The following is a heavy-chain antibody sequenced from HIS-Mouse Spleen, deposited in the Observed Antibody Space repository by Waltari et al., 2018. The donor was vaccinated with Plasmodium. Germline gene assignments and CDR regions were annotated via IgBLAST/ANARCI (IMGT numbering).Heavy chain of an antibody. Sequence: QVQLVQSGAEVKKPGASVKVSCKASRYTFTGYYMHWVRQAPGQGLEWMGWINPNSGGTNYAQKFQGRVTMTRDTSISTAYMELSRLRSDDTAVYYCARVLGYKAAAGTFVEYFQHWGQGTLVTVSS. D-gene: IGHD6-13*01. CDR2: INPNSGGT. V-gene: IGHV1-2*02. J-gene: IGHJ1*01. CDR3: ARVLGYKAAAGTFVEYFQH. CDR1: RYTFTGYY.